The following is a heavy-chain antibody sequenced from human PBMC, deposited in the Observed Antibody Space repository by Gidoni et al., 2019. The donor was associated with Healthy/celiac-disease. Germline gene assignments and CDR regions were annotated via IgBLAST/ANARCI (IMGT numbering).Heavy chain of an antibody. CDR1: GFSLSTSGVG. CDR2: IYWDDDK. D-gene: IGHD1-26*01. CDR3: AHRLLSGSSPWFDP. V-gene: IGHV2-5*02. Sequence: QITLKESGPTLVKPTQTLTLTCTFSGFSLSTSGVGVGWIRQPPGKALEWLALIYWDDDKRYSPSLKSRLTITKDTSKNQVVLTMTNMDPVDTATYYCAHRLLSGSSPWFDPWGQGTLVTVSS. J-gene: IGHJ5*02.